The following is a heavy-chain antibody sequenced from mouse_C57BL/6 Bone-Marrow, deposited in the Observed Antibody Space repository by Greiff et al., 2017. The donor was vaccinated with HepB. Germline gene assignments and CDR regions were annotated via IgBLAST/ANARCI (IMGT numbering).Heavy chain of an antibody. CDR1: GYAFTNYL. Sequence: QVHVKQSGAELVRPGTSVKVSCKASGYAFTNYLIEWVKQRPGQGLEWIGVINPGSGGTNYNEKFKGKATLTADKSSSTAYMQLSSLTSEDSAVYFCARSPPTMVKGFAYWGQGTLVTVSA. V-gene: IGHV1-54*01. J-gene: IGHJ3*01. D-gene: IGHD2-9*01. CDR2: INPGSGGT. CDR3: ARSPPTMVKGFAY.